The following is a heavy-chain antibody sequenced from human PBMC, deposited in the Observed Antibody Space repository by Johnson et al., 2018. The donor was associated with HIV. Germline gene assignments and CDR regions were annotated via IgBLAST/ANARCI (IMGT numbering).Heavy chain of an antibody. V-gene: IGHV3-23*04. J-gene: IGHJ3*02. CDR1: GFTFSDYY. CDR3: AKKQAAAGTGGGAFDI. D-gene: IGHD6-13*01. Sequence: VPLVDSAGGLVKPGGSLRLSCAASGFTFSDYYMSWVRQAPGKGLEWVSAISGSGGSTYYADSVKGRFTISRDNSKNTLYLQMNSLRTEDTAVYYCAKKQAAAGTGGGAFDIWGQGTMVTVSS. CDR2: ISGSGGST.